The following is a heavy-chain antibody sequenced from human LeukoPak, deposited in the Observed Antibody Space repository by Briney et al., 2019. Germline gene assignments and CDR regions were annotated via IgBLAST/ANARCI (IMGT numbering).Heavy chain of an antibody. CDR2: ISGSGGST. J-gene: IGHJ4*02. CDR3: ARVLRNWGVFDY. D-gene: IGHD7-27*01. V-gene: IGHV3-23*01. Sequence: PGGSLRLSCAASGFTFSSYAMSWVRQAPGKGLEWVSAISGSGGSTYYADSVKGRFTTSRDNSKNTLYLQMNSLRAEDTAVYYCARVLRNWGVFDYWGQGTLVTVSS. CDR1: GFTFSSYA.